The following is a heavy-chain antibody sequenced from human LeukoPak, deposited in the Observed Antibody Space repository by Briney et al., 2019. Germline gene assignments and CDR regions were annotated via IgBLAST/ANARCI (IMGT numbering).Heavy chain of an antibody. CDR3: ARDWGDYAPTYYFDY. D-gene: IGHD4-17*01. V-gene: IGHV3-23*01. CDR2: ISETGGYT. J-gene: IGHJ4*02. CDR1: GFTFSNCA. Sequence: PGGSLRLSCAASGFTFSNCAMSWVRQAPGKGLEWVSAISETGGYTVYADSVKGRFTISRDNSKNTLFLQMNSLRAEDTAVYYCARDWGDYAPTYYFDYWGQGTLVTVSS.